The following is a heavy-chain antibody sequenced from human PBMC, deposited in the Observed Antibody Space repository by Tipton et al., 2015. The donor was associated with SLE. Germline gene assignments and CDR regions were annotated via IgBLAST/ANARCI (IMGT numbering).Heavy chain of an antibody. D-gene: IGHD6-13*01. CDR1: GESFSDYY. V-gene: IGHV4-4*07. Sequence: TLSLTCSLYGESFSDYYLSWILQPAGKGLEWIGRIYTSGSTNYNPSLKSRLTMSVDTSKNQFSLKLSSVTAADTAVYYCAGGAAAGWFLDYWGQGTLVTVSS. CDR3: AGGAAAGWFLDY. J-gene: IGHJ4*02. CDR2: IYTSGST.